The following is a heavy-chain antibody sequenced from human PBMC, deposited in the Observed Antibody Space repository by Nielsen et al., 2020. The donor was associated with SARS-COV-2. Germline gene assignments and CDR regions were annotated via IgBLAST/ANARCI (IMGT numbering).Heavy chain of an antibody. CDR2: ISYDGSNK. CDR3: ARDRYYDFWSGYLGYYYYGMDV. CDR1: GFTFSSYA. J-gene: IGHJ6*02. Sequence: GESLKISCAASGFTFSSYAMSWVRQAPGKGLEWVAVISYDGSNKYYADSVKGRFTISRDNSKNTLYLQMNSLRAEDTAVYYCARDRYYDFWSGYLGYYYYGMDVWGQGTTVTVSS. D-gene: IGHD3-3*01. V-gene: IGHV3-30*04.